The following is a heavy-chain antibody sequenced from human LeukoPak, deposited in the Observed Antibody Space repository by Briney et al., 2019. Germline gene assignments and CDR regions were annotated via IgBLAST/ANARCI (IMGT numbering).Heavy chain of an antibody. V-gene: IGHV1-69*05. CDR3: ARARGYNWNYNYFDY. CDR2: IIPIFGTA. J-gene: IGHJ4*02. CDR1: GGTFSSYA. Sequence: SVKVSCKASGGTFSSYAISWVRQAPGQGLEWMGGIIPIFGTANYAQKFQGRVTITTDESTSTAYMELGSLRSEDTAVYYCARARGYNWNYNYFDYWGQGTLVTVSS. D-gene: IGHD1-7*01.